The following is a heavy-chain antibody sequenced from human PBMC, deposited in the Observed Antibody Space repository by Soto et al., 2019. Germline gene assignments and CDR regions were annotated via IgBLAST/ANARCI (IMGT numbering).Heavy chain of an antibody. CDR1: GGSISSANW. CDR3: ARLSFSYGVDV. Sequence: SETLSLTCAVSGGSISSANWWTWVRQPPGKGLEWIGEIYHGGSTSYNPSLKSRVTLSLDKFKNHFSLNLTSVTAADTAVYYCARLSFSYGVDVWGQGTTVT. V-gene: IGHV4-4*02. CDR2: IYHGGST. J-gene: IGHJ6*02.